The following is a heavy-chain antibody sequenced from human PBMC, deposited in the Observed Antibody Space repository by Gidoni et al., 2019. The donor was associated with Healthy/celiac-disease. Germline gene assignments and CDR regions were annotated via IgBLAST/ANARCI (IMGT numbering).Heavy chain of an antibody. CDR3: ARAAQTGEYCDY. Sequence: QVQLQQWGAGLLKPSETLSLTCAVYGGSFSGYYWSWIRQPPGKGLEWIGEINHSGSTNYNPSLKSRVTISVDTSKNQFSLKLSSVTAADTAVYYCARAAQTGEYCDYWGQGTLVTVSS. V-gene: IGHV4-34*01. CDR2: INHSGST. D-gene: IGHD7-27*01. CDR1: GGSFSGYY. J-gene: IGHJ4*02.